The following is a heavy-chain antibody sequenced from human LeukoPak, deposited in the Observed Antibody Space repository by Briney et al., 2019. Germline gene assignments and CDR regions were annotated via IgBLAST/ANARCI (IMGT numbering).Heavy chain of an antibody. CDR2: INPNSGNT. J-gene: IGHJ4*02. Sequence: ASVKVSCKASGYTFTGYYMHWVRQAPGQGLEWMGWINPNSGNTNYAQKLQGRVTMTTDTSTSTAYMELRSLRSDDTAVYYCARDGHQGFALLDYWGQGTLVTVSS. CDR3: ARDGHQGFALLDY. D-gene: IGHD2-2*01. CDR1: GYTFTGYY. V-gene: IGHV1-18*04.